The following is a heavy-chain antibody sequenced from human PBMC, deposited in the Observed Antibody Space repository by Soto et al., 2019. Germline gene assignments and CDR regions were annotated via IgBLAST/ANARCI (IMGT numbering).Heavy chain of an antibody. D-gene: IGHD3-10*01. V-gene: IGHV1-69*02. CDR1: GDTFNFYS. CDR2: VNPILSMS. CDR3: ASNYGSGYRAFDS. J-gene: IGHJ4*02. Sequence: QVQLVQSGAEVKSAGSSVKVSCKASGDTFNFYSINWVRQAPGLGLEWVGRVNPILSMSNYAQRFQGRVTMTADKPTGTAYMALRNLRSEDTAIYYCASNYGSGYRAFDSWGQGALVTVSS.